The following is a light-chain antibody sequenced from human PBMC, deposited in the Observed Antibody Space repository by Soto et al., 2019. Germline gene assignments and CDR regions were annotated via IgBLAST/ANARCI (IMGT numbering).Light chain of an antibody. J-gene: IGLJ1*01. Sequence: QSVLTQPPSASGTPGQRVTISCSGSSSNIGGYYVSWYQQLPGTAPKVLIYRNNQRPSGVSDRFSGSKSGTSASLAISGLRSDDEADYYCAAWDDSLSGYVFGTGTKLTVL. CDR1: SSNIGGYY. V-gene: IGLV1-47*01. CDR2: RNN. CDR3: AAWDDSLSGYV.